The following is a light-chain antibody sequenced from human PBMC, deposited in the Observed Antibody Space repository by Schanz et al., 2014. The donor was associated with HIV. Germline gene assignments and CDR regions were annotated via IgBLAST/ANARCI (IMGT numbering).Light chain of an antibody. V-gene: IGKV3-20*01. CDR2: GAS. Sequence: EIVLTQSPGTLSLSPGERATLSCRASQSVSSSYLAWYQQRPGQPPRLLLYGASSRATGIPDRFSGSGSGTDFTLTISSLEPEDFAVYYCQYFGNSGGTFGGGTKVEIK. CDR3: QYFGNSGGT. J-gene: IGKJ4*01. CDR1: QSVSSSY.